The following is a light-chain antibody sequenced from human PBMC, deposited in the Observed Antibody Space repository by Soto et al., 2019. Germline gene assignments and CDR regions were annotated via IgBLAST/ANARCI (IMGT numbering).Light chain of an antibody. CDR1: QAISNS. J-gene: IGKJ3*01. CDR2: AAS. V-gene: IGKV1-27*01. CDR3: QKYHSAPFT. Sequence: DIQMTQSPSSLSASVGDRVTITCRASQAISNSLAWYQQKPGTVPKVLIYAASTLQSGVPSRFSGSGSGTDFTLTITSLQPEDVATYFCQKYHSAPFTFGPGTKLDIK.